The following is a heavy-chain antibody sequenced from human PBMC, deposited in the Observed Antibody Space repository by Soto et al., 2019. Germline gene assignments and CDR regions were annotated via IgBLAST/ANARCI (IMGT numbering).Heavy chain of an antibody. Sequence: QVQLVESGGGAVQPGRSLRLSCAASGFTFSNNGIHWVRQAPGKGLEWVAVISSDGLNKYYADSVKGRFTISRDNSKNTLFLQMNCLRVDDTAVYYCAMDLYGGSSRFDYWGQGTLVTVSS. CDR2: ISSDGLNK. J-gene: IGHJ4*02. V-gene: IGHV3-30*03. CDR3: AMDLYGGSSRFDY. D-gene: IGHD2-15*01. CDR1: GFTFSNNG.